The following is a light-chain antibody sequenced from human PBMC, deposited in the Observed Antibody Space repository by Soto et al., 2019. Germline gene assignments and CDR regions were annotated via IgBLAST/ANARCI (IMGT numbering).Light chain of an antibody. CDR2: GAS. V-gene: IGKV3-20*01. J-gene: IGKJ1*01. CDR1: QSVSNNY. CDR3: QQYGSSGT. Sequence: EIVLTQSPGTLSLSPGERATLSCRASQSVSNNYLAWYQQKPGQAPRLLIYGASNSATGIPDRFGGSGSRTDFTLTISRLEPEYSALYYYQQYGSSGTFGQGTKVDIK.